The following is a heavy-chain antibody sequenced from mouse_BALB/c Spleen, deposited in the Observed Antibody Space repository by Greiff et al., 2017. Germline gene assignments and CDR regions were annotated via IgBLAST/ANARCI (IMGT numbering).Heavy chain of an antibody. J-gene: IGHJ4*01. V-gene: IGHV2-9-2*01. Sequence: QVQLKESGPGLVAPSQSLSITCTVSGFSLTSYDISWIRQPPGKGLEWLGVIWTGGGTNYNSAFMSRLSISKDNSKSQVFLKMNSLQTDDTAIYYCVGYGNSSAMDYWGQGTSVTVSS. D-gene: IGHD2-1*01. CDR3: VGYGNSSAMDY. CDR1: GFSLTSYD. CDR2: IWTGGGT.